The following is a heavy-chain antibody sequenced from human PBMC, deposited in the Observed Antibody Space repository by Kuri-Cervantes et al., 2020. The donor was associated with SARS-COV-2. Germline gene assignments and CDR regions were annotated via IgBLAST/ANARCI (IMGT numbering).Heavy chain of an antibody. CDR1: GFTFSSYA. D-gene: IGHD4-17*01. CDR3: AKDNYGDQITN. CDR2: ISGSGDST. Sequence: GGSLRLSCAASGFTFSSYAMSWVRQAPGKGLEWVTAISGSGDSTYYADSVKGRFTISRDNSKNTLYLQMNSLRAEDTAVYYCAKDNYGDQITNWGQGTLVTVSS. V-gene: IGHV3-23*01. J-gene: IGHJ4*02.